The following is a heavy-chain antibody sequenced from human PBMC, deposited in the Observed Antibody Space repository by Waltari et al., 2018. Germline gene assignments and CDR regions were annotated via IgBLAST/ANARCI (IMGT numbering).Heavy chain of an antibody. CDR1: GFTVSNNY. V-gene: IGHV3-53*01. D-gene: IGHD1-1*01. CDR2: IYSGGST. J-gene: IGHJ4*02. CDR3: ASFTTKTH. Sequence: EVQLVESGGGLIQPGGSLRLSCSASGFTVSNNYMSWVRKAPGKGLEWVSLIYSGGSTYYADSVKGRFTISRDNSRNTLYLQMNSLRAEDTAVYYCASFTTKTHWGQGTLVTVSS.